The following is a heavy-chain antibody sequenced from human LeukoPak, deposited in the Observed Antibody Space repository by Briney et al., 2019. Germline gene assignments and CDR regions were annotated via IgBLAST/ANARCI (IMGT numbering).Heavy chain of an antibody. D-gene: IGHD3-16*01. V-gene: IGHV3-23*01. CDR2: ISGSGGST. J-gene: IGHJ4*02. CDR1: GFTFSSYA. CDR3: AKEASYEYFDY. Sequence: GGSLRLSCAASGFTFSSYAMSWVRQAPVKGLEWVSAISGSGGSTYYADSGKGRFTISRDNSKNPLYLQMNSLRAEATAVYYCAKEASYEYFDYWGQGTLVTVSS.